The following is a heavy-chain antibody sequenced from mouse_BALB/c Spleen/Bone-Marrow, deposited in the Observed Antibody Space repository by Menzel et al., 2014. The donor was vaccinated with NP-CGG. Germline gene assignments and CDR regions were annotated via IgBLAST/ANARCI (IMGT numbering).Heavy chain of an antibody. Sequence: EVKLMESGGGLVKPGGSLKLSCAASGLTFSSYAMSWVRQTPEKRLEWVATISSGGSYTYYPDSVKGRFTISRDNAKNTLYLQMSSLRSEDTAMYYCARHFITTATGAMDYWGQGTSVTVSS. V-gene: IGHV5-9-3*01. CDR1: GLTFSSYA. CDR3: ARHFITTATGAMDY. J-gene: IGHJ4*01. CDR2: ISSGGSYT. D-gene: IGHD1-2*01.